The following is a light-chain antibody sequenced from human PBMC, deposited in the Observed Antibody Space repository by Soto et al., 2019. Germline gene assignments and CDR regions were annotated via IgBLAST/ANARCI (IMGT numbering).Light chain of an antibody. Sequence: DIQLTQSPSFLSASVGDRVTITCRASQGISSYLAWYQQRPGKAPKLLMYGASTLQSGVPSRFSGSAARTTFTLKINNLQPEDFATYYCQQLNNFPRTFGQGTKVE. CDR1: QGISSY. CDR2: GAS. CDR3: QQLNNFPRT. J-gene: IGKJ1*01. V-gene: IGKV1-9*01.